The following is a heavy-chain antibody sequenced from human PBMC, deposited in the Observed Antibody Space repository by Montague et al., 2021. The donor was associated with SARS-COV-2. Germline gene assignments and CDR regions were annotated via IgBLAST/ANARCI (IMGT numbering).Heavy chain of an antibody. Sequence: SETLSLTCAVYGGSFSDYYWTWIRQPPGKGLEWLGEVNHSGRINYNPSLKSRITISVYTSKNQFSLRLGSVTAADTAVYYCARGRVETTILLVVFTGAAHYFDAWGQGTLVSVSS. J-gene: IGHJ4*02. D-gene: IGHD3-22*01. V-gene: IGHV4-34*01. CDR3: ARGRVETTILLVVFTGAAHYFDA. CDR1: GGSFSDYY. CDR2: VNHSGRI.